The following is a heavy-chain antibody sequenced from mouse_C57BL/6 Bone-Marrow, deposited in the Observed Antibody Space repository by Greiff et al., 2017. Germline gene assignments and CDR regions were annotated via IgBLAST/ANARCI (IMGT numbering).Heavy chain of an antibody. CDR2: IDPSDSYT. Sequence: QVQLQQPGAELVKPGASVKLSCKASGYTFTSYWMQWVKQRPGQGLEWIGEIDPSDSYTNYNQKFKGKATLTADKSSSTAYMELRSLTSEDSAVYFCARNLYFDYWGQGTTLTVSS. CDR3: ARNLYFDY. V-gene: IGHV1-50*01. CDR1: GYTFTSYW. J-gene: IGHJ2*01.